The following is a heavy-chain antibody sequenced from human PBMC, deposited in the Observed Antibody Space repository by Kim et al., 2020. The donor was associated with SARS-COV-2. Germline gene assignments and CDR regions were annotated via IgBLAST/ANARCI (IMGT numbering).Heavy chain of an antibody. CDR1: GGSISSSSYY. CDR2: IYYSGST. Sequence: SETLSLTCTVSGGSISSSSYYWGWIRQPPGKGLEWIGSIYYSGSTYYNPSLKSRVTISVDTSKNQFSLKLSSVTAADTAVYYCARFHEEAEWRPALDYWGQGTLVTVSS. CDR3: ARFHEEAEWRPALDY. D-gene: IGHD3-3*01. J-gene: IGHJ4*02. V-gene: IGHV4-39*01.